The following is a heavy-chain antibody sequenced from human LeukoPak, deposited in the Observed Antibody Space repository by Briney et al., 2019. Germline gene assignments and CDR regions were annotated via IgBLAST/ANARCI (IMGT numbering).Heavy chain of an antibody. CDR1: GGSFSGYY. V-gene: IGHV4-34*01. J-gene: IGHJ3*02. CDR3: ARDQDAFDI. Sequence: SETLSLTCAVYGGSFSGYYWSWIRQPPGQGLEWIGEINHSGSTNYNPSLKSRVTISVDTSKNQFSLKLSSVTAADTAVYYCARDQDAFDIWGQGTMVTVSS. CDR2: INHSGST.